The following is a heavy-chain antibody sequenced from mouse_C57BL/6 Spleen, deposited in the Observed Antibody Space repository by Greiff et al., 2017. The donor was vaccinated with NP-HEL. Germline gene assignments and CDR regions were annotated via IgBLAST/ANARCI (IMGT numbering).Heavy chain of an antibody. CDR3: ARDDYDRGDYYAMDY. V-gene: IGHV5-4*01. Sequence: EVHLVESGGGLVKPGGSLKLSCAASGFTFSSYAMSWVRQTPEKRLEWVATVSDGGSYTYYPDHVTGRFTSSRDKTNNNLYLQISHLKSADTAMYYCARDDYDRGDYYAMDYWGQGTSVTVSS. D-gene: IGHD2-4*01. J-gene: IGHJ4*01. CDR2: VSDGGSYT. CDR1: GFTFSSYA.